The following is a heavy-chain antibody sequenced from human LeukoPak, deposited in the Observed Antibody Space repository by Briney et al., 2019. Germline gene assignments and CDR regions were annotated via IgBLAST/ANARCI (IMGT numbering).Heavy chain of an antibody. Sequence: PSESLSLTCTVSAGSITSYYWSWIRQPPGRGREWIGEINHSGSTNYNPSLKSRVTISVDTSKNPFSLKLSSVTAADTAVYYCARRYRYCSGGSCRNYYIDGWGKGTTVTISS. CDR3: ARRYRYCSGGSCRNYYIDG. CDR2: INHSGST. V-gene: IGHV4-34*01. D-gene: IGHD2-15*01. CDR1: AGSITSYY. J-gene: IGHJ6*03.